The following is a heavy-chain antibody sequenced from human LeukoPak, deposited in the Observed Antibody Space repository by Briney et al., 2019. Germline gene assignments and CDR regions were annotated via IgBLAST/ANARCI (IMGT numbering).Heavy chain of an antibody. J-gene: IGHJ5*02. V-gene: IGHV4-34*01. CDR2: INHGGST. Sequence: SETLSLTCAVYGGSFSGYYWSWIRQPPGKGLEWIGEINHGGSTNYNPSLKSRVTISVDTSKNQFSLKLSSVTAADTAVYYCQYSSSSESNWFDPWGQGTLVTVSS. CDR3: QYSSSSESNWFDP. CDR1: GGSFSGYY. D-gene: IGHD6-6*01.